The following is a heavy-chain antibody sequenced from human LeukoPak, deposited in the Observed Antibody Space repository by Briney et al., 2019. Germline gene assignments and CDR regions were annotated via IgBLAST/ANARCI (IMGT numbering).Heavy chain of an antibody. D-gene: IGHD4-23*01. Sequence: GGSLRLSCAASGFTFSSYWMSWVRQAPGKGLEWVANIKQDGSEKYYVDSVKGRFTISRDNAKNSLYLQMNSLRAEDTAVYYCAKRGGNYASYYFDYWGQGTLVTVSS. CDR1: GFTFSSYW. J-gene: IGHJ4*02. V-gene: IGHV3-7*03. CDR2: IKQDGSEK. CDR3: AKRGGNYASYYFDY.